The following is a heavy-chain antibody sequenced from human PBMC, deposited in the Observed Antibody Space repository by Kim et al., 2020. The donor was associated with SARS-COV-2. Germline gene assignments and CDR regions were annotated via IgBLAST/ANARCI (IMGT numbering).Heavy chain of an antibody. J-gene: IGHJ4*02. Sequence: AEPGKGRFTISRDNSKNTLYLQMNSLRAEDTAVFYCAKDRQSTGWYYFDSWGQGTPVTVSS. CDR3: AKDRQSTGWYYFDS. D-gene: IGHD6-19*01. V-gene: IGHV3-23*01.